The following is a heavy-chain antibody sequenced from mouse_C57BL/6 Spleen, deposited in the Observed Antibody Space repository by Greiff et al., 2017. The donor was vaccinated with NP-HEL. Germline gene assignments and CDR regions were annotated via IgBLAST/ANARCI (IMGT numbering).Heavy chain of an antibody. CDR2: IDPSDSET. D-gene: IGHD1-1*01. CDR1: GYTFTSYW. V-gene: IGHV1-52*01. CDR3: ARDYYGSREGAWFAY. Sequence: QVQLQQPGAELVRPGSSVKLSCKASGYTFTSYWMHWVKQRPIQGLEWIGNIDPSDSETHYNQKFKDKATLTVDKSSSTAYMQLSSLTSEDSAVYYCARDYYGSREGAWFAYWGQGTLVTVSA. J-gene: IGHJ3*01.